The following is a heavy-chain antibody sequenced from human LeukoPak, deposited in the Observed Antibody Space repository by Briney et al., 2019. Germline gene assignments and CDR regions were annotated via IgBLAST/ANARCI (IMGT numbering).Heavy chain of an antibody. Sequence: SETLSLTCTVSGGSIGRSSYYWGWIRQPPGKGLEWIGSIYYSGSTDYNPSLKSRVTISVDTPKNQFSLKLSSVTAADTAVYYCAREDHDAFDIWGQGTMVTVSS. CDR3: AREDHDAFDI. CDR2: IYYSGST. J-gene: IGHJ3*02. CDR1: GGSIGRSSYY. V-gene: IGHV4-39*07.